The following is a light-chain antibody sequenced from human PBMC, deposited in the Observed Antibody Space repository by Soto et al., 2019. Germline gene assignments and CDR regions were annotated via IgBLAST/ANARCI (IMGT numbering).Light chain of an antibody. CDR2: NVN. CDR1: SSDVGDYEY. V-gene: IGLV2-11*01. Sequence: QSALIQPPSVSGSPGQSVTISCTGASSDVGDYEYVSWFQHHPGTVPRPMIYNVNLQPSGVPDRFSGSKSGNTASMTISGLQAEDEADYLCYSYTINVTPEVFATGTKLTVL. CDR3: YSYTINVTPEV. J-gene: IGLJ1*01.